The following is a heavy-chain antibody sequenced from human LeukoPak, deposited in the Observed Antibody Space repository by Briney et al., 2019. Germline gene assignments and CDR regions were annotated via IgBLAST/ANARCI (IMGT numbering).Heavy chain of an antibody. CDR1: GGTFSSYA. J-gene: IGHJ6*02. V-gene: IGHV1-69*04. CDR2: IIPILGIA. Sequence: SVKVFCKASGGTFSSYAISWVRQAPGQGLEWMGRIIPILGIANYAQKFQGRVTITADKSTSTAYMELSSLRSEDTAVYYCARLGAVAGTLVYGMDVWGQGTTVTVSS. CDR3: ARLGAVAGTLVYGMDV. D-gene: IGHD6-19*01.